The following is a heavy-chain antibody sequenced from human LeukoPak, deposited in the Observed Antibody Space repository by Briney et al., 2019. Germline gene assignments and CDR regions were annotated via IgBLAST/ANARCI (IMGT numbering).Heavy chain of an antibody. CDR3: ARHTFGGVIVPDWYFDL. V-gene: IGHV4-59*08. D-gene: IGHD3-16*02. CDR2: IYYSGST. CDR1: GGSIRSYY. Sequence: SETLSLICTVSGGSIRSYYWSWIQQPPGKGLEWIGYIYYSGSTNYNPSLKSRVTISVDTSKNQFSLKLSSVTAADTAVYYCARHTFGGVIVPDWYFDLWGRGTLVTVSS. J-gene: IGHJ2*01.